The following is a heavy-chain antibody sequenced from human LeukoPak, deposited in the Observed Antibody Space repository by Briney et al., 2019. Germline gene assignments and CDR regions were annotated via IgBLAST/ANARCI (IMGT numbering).Heavy chain of an antibody. Sequence: ASVKVSCKASGYTFTSYGISWVRQAPGQGLEWMGWISAYNGNTNYAQKRQGRVTMTTDTSTSTAYMELRSLRSDDTAVYYCARESGVKGAGYMDVWGKGTTVTVSS. J-gene: IGHJ6*03. CDR3: ARESGVKGAGYMDV. V-gene: IGHV1-18*01. CDR1: GYTFTSYG. CDR2: ISAYNGNT. D-gene: IGHD7-27*01.